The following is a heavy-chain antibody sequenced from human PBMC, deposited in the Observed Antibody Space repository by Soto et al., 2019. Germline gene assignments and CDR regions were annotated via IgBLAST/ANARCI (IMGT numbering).Heavy chain of an antibody. CDR2: TYYRSKWYN. CDR3: ARDLFFGVVGAGTSHYSYYTGMVV. V-gene: IGHV6-1*01. Sequence: LTCAISGDSVSSNSAAWNWIRQSPSRGLEWLGRTYYRSKWYNDYAVSVKSRITINPDTSKNQFSLQLNSVTPEDTAVYYCARDLFFGVVGAGTSHYSYYTGMVVGGQGTTVT. J-gene: IGHJ6*02. CDR1: GDSVSSNSAA. D-gene: IGHD6-19*01.